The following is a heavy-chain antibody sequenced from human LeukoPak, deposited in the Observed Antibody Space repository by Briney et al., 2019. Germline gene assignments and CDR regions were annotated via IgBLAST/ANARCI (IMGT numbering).Heavy chain of an antibody. D-gene: IGHD3-10*01. CDR3: ATSYYYGSGSYRLLDY. J-gene: IGHJ4*02. CDR1: GYTLTELS. Sequence: ASVKVSCKVSGYTLTELSMHWVRQAPGKGLEWMGGFDPEDGETIYAQKFQGRATMTEDTSTDTAYMELSSLRSEDTAVYYCATSYYYGSGSYRLLDYWGQGTLVTVSS. V-gene: IGHV1-24*01. CDR2: FDPEDGET.